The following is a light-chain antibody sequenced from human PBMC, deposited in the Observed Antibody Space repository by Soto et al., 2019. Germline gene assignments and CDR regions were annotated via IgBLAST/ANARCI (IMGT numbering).Light chain of an antibody. V-gene: IGKV3-20*01. CDR1: QSVSRGY. CDR2: GTS. J-gene: IGKJ2*01. CDR3: QQCSRSPGT. Sequence: EIVLTQSPGTLSLSPGERATLSCRASQSVSRGYLAWYQQKPGQAPRLLIYGTSSRASGIPDRFSGSGSGTDFTLTISRLEPEDFAVYYCQQCSRSPGTFGQGTKLEIK.